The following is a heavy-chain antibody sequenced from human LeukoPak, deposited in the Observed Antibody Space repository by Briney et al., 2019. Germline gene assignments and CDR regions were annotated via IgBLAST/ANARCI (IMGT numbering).Heavy chain of an antibody. CDR1: GFTFSSYW. J-gene: IGHJ4*02. Sequence: GGSLRLSCAASGFTFSSYWMSWVRQAPGKGLEWVANIKQDGSENYYVDSVKGRFTISRDNAKNSLYLQMNSLRAEDTAVYYCAREVYYYDSSGCQYYFDYWGQGTLVTVSS. D-gene: IGHD3-22*01. CDR3: AREVYYYDSSGCQYYFDY. V-gene: IGHV3-7*01. CDR2: IKQDGSEN.